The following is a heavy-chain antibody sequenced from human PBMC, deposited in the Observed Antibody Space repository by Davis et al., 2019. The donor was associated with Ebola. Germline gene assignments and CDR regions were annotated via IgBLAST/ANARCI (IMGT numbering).Heavy chain of an antibody. D-gene: IGHD6-13*01. J-gene: IGHJ4*02. V-gene: IGHV1-18*04. CDR1: GYTFTNYG. CDR2: ISAYSGDT. CDR3: ARSSPAAAVRPFEY. Sequence: ASVKVSCKASGYTFTNYGVSWVRQVPGQGLEWMGWISAYSGDTKYAQDLQGRVTLTTDTSTNTAYMELRGLRSDDTAVFFCARSSPAAAVRPFEYWGQGTLVSVSS.